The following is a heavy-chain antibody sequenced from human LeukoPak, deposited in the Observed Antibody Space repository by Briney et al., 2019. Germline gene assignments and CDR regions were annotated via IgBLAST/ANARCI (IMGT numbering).Heavy chain of an antibody. Sequence: GGSLRLSCAASGFTFSRYAMSWVGQAPGKGLEWVSAIRGSGDRKQYADSVKGRFTISRDNAKNSLYLQMNSLRAEDMALYYCAKDSLPGIAAAGNAFDIWGQGTMVTVSS. CDR2: IRGSGDRK. CDR1: GFTFSRYA. D-gene: IGHD6-13*01. CDR3: AKDSLPGIAAAGNAFDI. J-gene: IGHJ3*02. V-gene: IGHV3-23*01.